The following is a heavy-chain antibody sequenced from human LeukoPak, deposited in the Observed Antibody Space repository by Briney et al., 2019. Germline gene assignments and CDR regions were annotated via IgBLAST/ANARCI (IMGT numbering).Heavy chain of an antibody. Sequence: GASVKVSCKASGYTFTSYGISWVRQAPGQGLEWMGWISAYNGNTNYAQKLQGRVTMTTDTSTSTAYMELRSLRSDDTAVYYCASFAEHFLCFGELPPDYWGQGTLVTVSS. V-gene: IGHV1-18*01. D-gene: IGHD3-10*01. CDR3: ASFAEHFLCFGELPPDY. CDR1: GYTFTSYG. CDR2: ISAYNGNT. J-gene: IGHJ4*02.